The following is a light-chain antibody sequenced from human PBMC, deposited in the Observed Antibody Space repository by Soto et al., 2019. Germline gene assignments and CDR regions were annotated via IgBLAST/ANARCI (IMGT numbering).Light chain of an antibody. CDR3: QEYNNWRPIT. V-gene: IGKV3-15*01. Sequence: DIVLTQSPATLSLSPGERATLYCGASQSVSSNLAWYQQKPGQTPRLLIYGASTRATGIPVRFSGSGSGTEFTLTITSLQSEDFAVYYCQEYNNWRPITFGGGTKVDIK. CDR1: QSVSSN. CDR2: GAS. J-gene: IGKJ4*01.